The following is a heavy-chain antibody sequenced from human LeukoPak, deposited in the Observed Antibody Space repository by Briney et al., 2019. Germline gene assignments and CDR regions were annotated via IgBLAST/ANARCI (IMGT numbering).Heavy chain of an antibody. Sequence: GGSLRLSCAASEFTFSSYDMHWVRQATGKGLEWVSTIDTAGNAWYPDSVKGRFTISRENAKNSLKLQMNSLRVGDTAVYYCARAKMPGIQTAGRVNDFDSWGQGTLVTVSA. CDR3: ARAKMPGIQTAGRVNDFDS. CDR2: IDTAGNA. V-gene: IGHV3-13*01. D-gene: IGHD6-13*01. CDR1: EFTFSSYD. J-gene: IGHJ4*02.